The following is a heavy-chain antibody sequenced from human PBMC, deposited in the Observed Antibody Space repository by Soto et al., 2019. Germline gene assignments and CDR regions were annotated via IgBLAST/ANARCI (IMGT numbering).Heavy chain of an antibody. CDR3: AREGTTGTTNWFDP. D-gene: IGHD1-1*01. V-gene: IGHV4-30-4*08. J-gene: IGHJ5*02. CDR1: GGTISSGGYY. CDR2: IYYSGST. Sequence: SVTMSLTCTVSGGTISSGGYYWSWISKHPGKGLEWIGYIYYSGSTYYNPSLKSRVTISVDTSKNQFSLKLSSVTAADTAVYYCAREGTTGTTNWFDPWGQGTLVTSPQ.